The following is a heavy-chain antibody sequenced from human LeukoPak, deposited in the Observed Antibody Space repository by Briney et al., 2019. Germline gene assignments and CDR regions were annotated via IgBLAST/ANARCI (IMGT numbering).Heavy chain of an antibody. D-gene: IGHD6-13*01. J-gene: IGHJ4*02. Sequence: PGRSLRLSCAASGFTFSSYAMHWVRQAPGKGLEWVAVISYDGSNKYYADSVKGRFTISRDNSKNTLYPQMNSLRAEDTAVYYCASAGSSWSSFDYWGQGTLVTVSS. CDR1: GFTFSSYA. V-gene: IGHV3-30*01. CDR2: ISYDGSNK. CDR3: ASAGSSWSSFDY.